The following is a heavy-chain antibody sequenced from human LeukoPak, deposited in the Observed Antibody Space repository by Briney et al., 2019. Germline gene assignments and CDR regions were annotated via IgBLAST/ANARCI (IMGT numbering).Heavy chain of an antibody. CDR1: GYTFTSYG. Sequence: ASVKVSCKASGYTFTSYGISWVRQAPGQGLEWMGWISAYNGNTNYAQKLQGRVTMTTDTSTSTAYMELRSLRSDDTAVYYCARTIAAAGSEYFQHWGQGTLVTVSS. CDR3: ARTIAAAGSEYFQH. V-gene: IGHV1-18*01. D-gene: IGHD6-13*01. J-gene: IGHJ1*01. CDR2: ISAYNGNT.